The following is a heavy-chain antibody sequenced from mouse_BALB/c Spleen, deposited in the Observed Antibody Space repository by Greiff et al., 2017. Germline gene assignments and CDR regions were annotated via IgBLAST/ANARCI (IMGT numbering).Heavy chain of an antibody. CDR2: ILPGSGST. V-gene: IGHV1-9*01. J-gene: IGHJ2*01. D-gene: IGHD2-4*01. Sequence: QVQLQQSGAELMKPGASVKISCKATGYTFSSYWIEWVKQRPGHGLEWIGEILPGSGSTNYNEKFKGKATFTADTSSNTAYMQLSSLTSEDSAVYYCARRGDYENFDYWGQGTTLTVSS. CDR3: ARRGDYENFDY. CDR1: GYTFSSYW.